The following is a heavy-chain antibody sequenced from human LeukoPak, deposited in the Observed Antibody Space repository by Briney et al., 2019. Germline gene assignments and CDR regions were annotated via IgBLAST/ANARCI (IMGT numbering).Heavy chain of an antibody. CDR3: ARVGVRVVPAGAFDY. CDR1: GYTFTSYG. J-gene: IGHJ4*02. Sequence: ASVKVSCKASGYTFTSYGISWVRQAPGQGLEWMGWISAYNGNTNYAQKLQGRVTMTTDTSTSTAYMELRSLRSDDTAVYYCARVGVRVVPAGAFDYWGQGTLVTVSS. D-gene: IGHD2-2*01. V-gene: IGHV1-18*01. CDR2: ISAYNGNT.